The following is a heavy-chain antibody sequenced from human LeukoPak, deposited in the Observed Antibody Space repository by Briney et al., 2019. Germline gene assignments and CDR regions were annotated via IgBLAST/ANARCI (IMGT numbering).Heavy chain of an antibody. CDR2: LSGSAGSP. J-gene: IGHJ4*02. D-gene: IGHD6-13*01. Sequence: PGGSLRLSCVASGFTFSSYALTWVRQAPGKGLEWVSGLSGSAGSPYYADSVKGRFTISRDNAKNTLYLQMNSLRAKDTAVYYCARDREQEPTYDYWGRGTLVTVSS. CDR1: GFTFSSYA. V-gene: IGHV3-23*01. CDR3: ARDREQEPTYDY.